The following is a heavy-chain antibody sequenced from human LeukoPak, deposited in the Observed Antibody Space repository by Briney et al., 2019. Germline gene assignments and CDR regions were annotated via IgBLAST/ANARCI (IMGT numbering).Heavy chain of an antibody. Sequence: SETLSLTCTVSGGSISSYYWSWIRQPPGKGLEWIGYIYYSGSTNYNPSLKSRVTISVDTSKNQFSLKLSSVTAADTAVYYCASSHCSSTSCPPDYWGQGTLVTVSS. D-gene: IGHD2-2*01. CDR1: GGSISSYY. J-gene: IGHJ4*02. V-gene: IGHV4-59*01. CDR3: ASSHCSSTSCPPDY. CDR2: IYYSGST.